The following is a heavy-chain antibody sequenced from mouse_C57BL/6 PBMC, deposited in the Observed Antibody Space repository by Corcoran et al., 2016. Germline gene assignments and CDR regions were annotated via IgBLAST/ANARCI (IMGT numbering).Heavy chain of an antibody. D-gene: IGHD1-1*02. CDR2: INTYSGVP. CDR3: ARYYGDYDAMDY. V-gene: IGHV9-3*01. J-gene: IGHJ4*01. CDR1: GYTFTTYG. Sequence: QIQLVQSGPELKKPGETVKISCKASGYTFTTYGMSWVKQAPGKGLKWMGWINTYSGVPTYADDFKGRFAFSVETSASTAYLQINNLKNEDTATYFCARYYGDYDAMDYWGQGTSVTVSS.